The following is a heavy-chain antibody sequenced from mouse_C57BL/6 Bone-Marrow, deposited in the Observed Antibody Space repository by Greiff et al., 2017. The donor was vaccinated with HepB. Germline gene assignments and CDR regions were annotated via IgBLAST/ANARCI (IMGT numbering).Heavy chain of an antibody. CDR2: IWSGGST. V-gene: IGHV2-2*01. D-gene: IGHD2-3*01. Sequence: VQLQQSGPGLVQPSQSLSITCTVSGFSLTSYGVHWVRQSPGKGLEWLGVIWSGGSTDYNAAFLSRLSISKDNSKSHVFFKMNSLQADDTAIYYCARDGYYGDYYYAMDYWGQGTSVTVSS. J-gene: IGHJ4*01. CDR1: GFSLTSYG. CDR3: ARDGYYGDYYYAMDY.